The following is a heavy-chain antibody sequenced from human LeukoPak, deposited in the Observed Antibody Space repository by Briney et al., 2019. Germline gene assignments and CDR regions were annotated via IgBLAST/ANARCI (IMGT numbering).Heavy chain of an antibody. J-gene: IGHJ4*02. CDR3: ARDWAGDCSGGSCYRDVDY. Sequence: GGSLRLSCAASGFTFSSYWMSWVRQAPGKGLEWVANIKQDGSEKYYVDSVKGRFTISRDNAKNSLYLQMNSLRAEDTAVYYCARDWAGDCSGGSCYRDVDYWGQGTRVTVSS. CDR2: IKQDGSEK. CDR1: GFTFSSYW. V-gene: IGHV3-7*01. D-gene: IGHD2-15*01.